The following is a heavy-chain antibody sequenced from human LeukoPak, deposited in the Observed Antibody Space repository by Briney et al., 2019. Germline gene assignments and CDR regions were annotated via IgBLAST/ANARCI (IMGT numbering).Heavy chain of an antibody. J-gene: IGHJ3*02. Sequence: SVKVSCKAXGYTFXSYYMHWVRQAPGQGLEWMGIINPSGGSTSYAQKFQGRVTMTRDTSTSTVYMELSSLRSEDTAVYYCARQYYYDSSGSRAFDIWGQGTMVTVSS. D-gene: IGHD3-22*01. CDR2: INPSGGST. CDR1: GYTFXSYY. CDR3: ARQYYYDSSGSRAFDI. V-gene: IGHV1-46*01.